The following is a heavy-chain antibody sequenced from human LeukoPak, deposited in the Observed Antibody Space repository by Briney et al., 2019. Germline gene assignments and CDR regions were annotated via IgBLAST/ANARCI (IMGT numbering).Heavy chain of an antibody. Sequence: ASVKVSCKASGYTFTIYYMQWVRQASGQGIEWMGIINPSGGSTSYSQRFQGRVTMTRDTSTSTVYMELSSLRSADTAVYYCATAEYGGNSYFDYWGQGTLVTVSS. CDR2: INPSGGST. J-gene: IGHJ4*02. D-gene: IGHD4-23*01. CDR3: ATAEYGGNSYFDY. V-gene: IGHV1-46*01. CDR1: GYTFTIYY.